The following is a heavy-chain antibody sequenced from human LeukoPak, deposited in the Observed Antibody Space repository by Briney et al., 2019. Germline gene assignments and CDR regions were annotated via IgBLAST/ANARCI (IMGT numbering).Heavy chain of an antibody. CDR2: IYYSGST. CDR3: ARCGKDGDYVQN. J-gene: IGHJ4*02. Sequence: KPSQTLSLTCTVSGGSISSGGYYWSWIRQHPGKGLEWIGYIYYSGSTYYNPSLKSRVTISVDTSQNQFSLKLSSVTAADTAVYYCARCGKDGDYVQNWGQGTLVTVSS. CDR1: GGSISSGGYY. V-gene: IGHV4-31*03. D-gene: IGHD4-17*01.